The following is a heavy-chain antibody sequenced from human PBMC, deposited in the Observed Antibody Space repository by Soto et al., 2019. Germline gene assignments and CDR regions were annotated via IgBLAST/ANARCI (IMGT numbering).Heavy chain of an antibody. D-gene: IGHD4-17*01. CDR3: ALDLNLLHYYGDYLGGFGFYY. Sequence: PGGSLRLSCAASGFTFSSYAMSWVRQDPGKGLEWVSAISGRGGSTYYADSVKGRFTISRDNSKNTLYLQMNSLRAEDTTVYYCALDLNLLHYYGDYLGGFGFYYWGQGTVVTVSS. CDR1: GFTFSSYA. V-gene: IGHV3-23*01. J-gene: IGHJ4*02. CDR2: ISGRGGST.